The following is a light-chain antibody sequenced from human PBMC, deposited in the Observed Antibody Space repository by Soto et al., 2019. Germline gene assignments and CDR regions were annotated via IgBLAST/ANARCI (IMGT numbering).Light chain of an antibody. CDR3: QQYNDYSWT. J-gene: IGKJ1*01. Sequence: EIQMTQSPSTLSASVGDSVSINRRASQSISAWLAWYQQKPGKAPILLIYKASTLEIGVPSRFSGSGSGTEFTLTLISLQPDDVAIYYCQQYNDYSWTFGQGTKVDIK. CDR1: QSISAW. CDR2: KAS. V-gene: IGKV1-5*03.